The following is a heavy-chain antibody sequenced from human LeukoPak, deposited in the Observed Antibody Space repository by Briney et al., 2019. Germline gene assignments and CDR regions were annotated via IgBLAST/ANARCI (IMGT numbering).Heavy chain of an antibody. V-gene: IGHV1-46*01. D-gene: IGHD3-10*01. CDR2: INPSGGST. Sequence: GASVKVSCKASGYTFTSYYMHWARQAPGQGLEWMGIINPSGGSTSYAQKFQGRVTMTRDTSTSTVYMELSSLRSEDTAVYYCAREYGSDYYYYGMDVWGKGTTVTVSS. J-gene: IGHJ6*04. CDR3: AREYGSDYYYYGMDV. CDR1: GYTFTSYY.